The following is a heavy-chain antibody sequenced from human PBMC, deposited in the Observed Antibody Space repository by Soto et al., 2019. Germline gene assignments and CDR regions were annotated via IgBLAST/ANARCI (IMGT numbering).Heavy chain of an antibody. CDR1: GYTFDNYA. CDR2: IHAGNGYT. V-gene: IGHV1-3*01. Sequence: QVQLVQSGAKVKKPGASVKVSCKASGYTFDNYALHSVRQAPGRRLEWMGWIHAGNGYTKYSWSFQGRVTITRDTSASTGHINLSSLRSEDTVVYYCAIVQYSGYDFKLAFDIWGQGTMVTVSS. J-gene: IGHJ3*02. CDR3: AIVQYSGYDFKLAFDI. D-gene: IGHD5-12*01.